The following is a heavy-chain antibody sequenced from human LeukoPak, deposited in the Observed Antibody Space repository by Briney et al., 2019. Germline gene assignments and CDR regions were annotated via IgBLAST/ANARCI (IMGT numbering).Heavy chain of an antibody. V-gene: IGHV3-21*01. CDR3: ARALIVWDAFDI. J-gene: IGHJ3*02. CDR2: ISSSSSYI. Sequence: PGGSLRLSCAASGFTFSSYSMNWVRQAPGKGLEWVSSISSSSSYIYYADSVKGRFTISRDNAKNSLYLQMNSLRAEDTAVYYCARALIVWDAFDIWGQGTMVIVSS. CDR1: GFTFSSYS. D-gene: IGHD2-21*01.